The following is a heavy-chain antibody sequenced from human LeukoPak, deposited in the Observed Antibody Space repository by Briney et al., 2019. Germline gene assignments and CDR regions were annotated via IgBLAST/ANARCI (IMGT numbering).Heavy chain of an antibody. CDR1: GYTFTSYG. CDR3: AKAVDYGGHPYPLAFDI. J-gene: IGHJ3*02. CDR2: ITPTFGTT. V-gene: IGHV1-69*05. Sequence: SVKVSCKASGYTFTSYGITWVRQAPGQGFEWMGGITPTFGTTDYAQKFQGRVTFTTDVSTSTAYMDLRSLRSDDTAVYYCAKAVDYGGHPYPLAFDIWGQGTLVTVSS. D-gene: IGHD4-23*01.